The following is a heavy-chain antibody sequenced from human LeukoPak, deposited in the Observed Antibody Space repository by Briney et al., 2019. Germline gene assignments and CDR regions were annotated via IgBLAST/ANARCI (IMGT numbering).Heavy chain of an antibody. J-gene: IGHJ6*02. Sequence: PGGSLRLSCAASGSTFSTFITYDFDWVRQAPGKGLEWVSYISSSSSYTNYADSVKGRFTISRDNAKNSLYLQMNSLRAEDTAVYYCATTPYYYYYGMDVWGQGTTVTVSS. CDR1: GSTFSTFI. CDR2: ISSSSSYT. CDR3: ATTPYYYYYGMDV. V-gene: IGHV3-11*06.